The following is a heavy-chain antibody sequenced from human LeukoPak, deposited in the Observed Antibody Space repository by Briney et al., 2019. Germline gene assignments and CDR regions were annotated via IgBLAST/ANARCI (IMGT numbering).Heavy chain of an antibody. CDR2: IKQDGSEK. V-gene: IGHV3-7*01. Sequence: GGSLRLSCAASGFTFSSYWMSWVRQAPGKGLEWVANIKQDGSEKYYVDSVKGRFTISRDNAKNSLYLQMNSLRAEDTAVYYRARGRKNYYDSSEYDYWGQGTLVTVSS. CDR3: ARGRKNYYDSSEYDY. CDR1: GFTFSSYW. J-gene: IGHJ4*02. D-gene: IGHD3-22*01.